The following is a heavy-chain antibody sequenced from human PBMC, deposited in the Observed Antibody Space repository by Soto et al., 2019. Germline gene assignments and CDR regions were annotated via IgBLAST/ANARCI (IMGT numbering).Heavy chain of an antibody. V-gene: IGHV4-59*12. Sequence: SETLSLTCTVSGGSISSYYWSWIRQPPGKGLEWIGYIYSTGSTNYNPALKSRVTMSVDKSKNQFSLKLSSVTAADMAVYYCARVYMVRGTIIRYFDYWGQGTLVTVSS. CDR3: ARVYMVRGTIIRYFDY. D-gene: IGHD3-10*01. CDR2: IYSTGST. J-gene: IGHJ4*02. CDR1: GGSISSYY.